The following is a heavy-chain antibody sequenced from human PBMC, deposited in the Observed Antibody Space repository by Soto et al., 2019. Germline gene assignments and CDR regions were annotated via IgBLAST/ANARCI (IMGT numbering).Heavy chain of an antibody. V-gene: IGHV4-30-4*01. CDR2: IYYTGST. CDR3: ARVWGFDPNPIAY. J-gene: IGHJ4*02. Sequence: SEXLSLTCTVSGGSISSGDYYWSWIRHPPGKGLEWIGYIYYTGSTYYNPSLKSRVTISVDTSKNQFSLKLSSVTAADTAVYYCARVWGFDPNPIAYRGQGTLDPVSS. CDR1: GGSISSGDYY. D-gene: IGHD3-10*01.